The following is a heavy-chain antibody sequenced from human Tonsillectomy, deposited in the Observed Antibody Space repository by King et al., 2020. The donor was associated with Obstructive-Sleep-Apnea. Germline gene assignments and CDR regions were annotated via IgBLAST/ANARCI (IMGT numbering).Heavy chain of an antibody. CDR2: IIAILGIA. Sequence: VQLVESGAEVKKPGYSVKVSCKASGGTFSSYAISWGRQAPGQGLEWMGGIIAILGIANYAKKFQGRVTVNADKSTSTAYMALSSLRSEDTAVYYCASEGQWHQIMDYYYYGMDVWGQGTTVTVSS. V-gene: IGHV1-69*10. CDR3: ASEGQWHQIMDYYYYGMDV. CDR1: GGTFSSYA. D-gene: IGHD6-19*01. J-gene: IGHJ6*02.